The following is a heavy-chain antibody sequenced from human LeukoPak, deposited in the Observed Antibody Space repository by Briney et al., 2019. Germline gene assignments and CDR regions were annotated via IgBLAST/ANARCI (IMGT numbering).Heavy chain of an antibody. V-gene: IGHV4-4*07. CDR1: GGSISSYY. D-gene: IGHD3-10*01. J-gene: IGHJ2*01. CDR3: AKHYITLVRGVIIPNWYFDL. Sequence: SETLSLTCTVSGGSISSYYWSWVRQPAGKGLEWIGRIYTSGSTNYNPSLKSRVTMSVDTSKNQFSLKLSSVTAADTAVYYCAKHYITLVRGVIIPNWYFDLWGRGTLVTVSS. CDR2: IYTSGST.